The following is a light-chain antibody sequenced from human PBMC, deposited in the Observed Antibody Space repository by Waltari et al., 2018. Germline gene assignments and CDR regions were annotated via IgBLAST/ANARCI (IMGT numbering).Light chain of an antibody. CDR3: QQHENLPYS. CDR1: QGINKY. CDR2: DSS. J-gene: IGKJ2*03. V-gene: IGKV1-33*01. Sequence: DIQMTQSPSSLSTSVGDRVTITCQASQGINKYLNWYQQKPGKPPKLRINDSSTLERGVPSRFRGDGYGTDFTFTISSLQPEDVGTYYCQQHENLPYSFGQGTKLEIK.